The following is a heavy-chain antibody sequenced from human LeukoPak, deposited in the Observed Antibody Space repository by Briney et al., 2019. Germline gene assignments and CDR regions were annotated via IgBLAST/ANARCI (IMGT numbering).Heavy chain of an antibody. V-gene: IGHV1-18*01. J-gene: IGHJ5*02. D-gene: IGHD4-17*01. CDR1: GGTFSSYG. Sequence: ASVKVSCKASGGTFSSYGISWVRQAPGQGLEWMGWISAYNGNTNYAQKLQGRVTMTTDTSTSTAYMELRSLRSDDTAVYYCARGNPPRYGDYVGWFDPWGQGTLVTVSS. CDR3: ARGNPPRYGDYVGWFDP. CDR2: ISAYNGNT.